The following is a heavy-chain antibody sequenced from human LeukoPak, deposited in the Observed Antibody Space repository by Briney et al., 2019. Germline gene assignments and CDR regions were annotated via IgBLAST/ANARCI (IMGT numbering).Heavy chain of an antibody. V-gene: IGHV3-21*01. J-gene: IGHJ4*02. CDR2: ISSGTSYI. D-gene: IGHD3-9*01. CDR1: GFTFNTYT. Sequence: GGSLRLSCAASGFTFNTYTMNWVRQAPGKGLEWVSSISSGTSYIYYADSVKGRFAISRDNAKNSLYLQMNSLRAEDTAVYYCASLARKNDILTGHDYWGQGTLVTVSS. CDR3: ASLARKNDILTGHDY.